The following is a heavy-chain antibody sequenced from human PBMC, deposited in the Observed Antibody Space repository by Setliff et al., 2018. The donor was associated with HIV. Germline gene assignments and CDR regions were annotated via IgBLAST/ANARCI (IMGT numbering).Heavy chain of an antibody. Sequence: PSETLSLTCTVSGGSISSSSYYWGWIRQPPGKGLEWIGSIYYNGNAYYYNPSLKSRTTISLDTSMNQFSLKLTSVTAADTAVYYCAREVDVVTTSDAFDIWGQGTMVTVSS. J-gene: IGHJ3*02. CDR1: GGSISSSSYY. D-gene: IGHD2-21*02. CDR2: IYYNGNAY. V-gene: IGHV4-39*07. CDR3: AREVDVVTTSDAFDI.